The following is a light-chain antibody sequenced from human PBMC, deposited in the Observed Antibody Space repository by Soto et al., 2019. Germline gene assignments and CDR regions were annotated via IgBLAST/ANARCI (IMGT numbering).Light chain of an antibody. J-gene: IGKJ5*01. V-gene: IGKV1-5*03. CDR1: QSISNW. Sequence: DIQMTQSPSTLSASVGDKVTITCRASQSISNWLAWYQHKPGKAPKFLIYKASNLESGVPSRFSGSGSGTEFTLTISSLQPDDFATYYCQQYNSDPITFGQGTRLEIK. CDR2: KAS. CDR3: QQYNSDPIT.